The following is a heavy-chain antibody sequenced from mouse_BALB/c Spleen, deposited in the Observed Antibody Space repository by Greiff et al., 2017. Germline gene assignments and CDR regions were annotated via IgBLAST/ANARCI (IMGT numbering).Heavy chain of an antibody. J-gene: IGHJ3*01. CDR3: ARRGFAY. V-gene: IGHV14-3*02. CDR2: IDPANGNT. Sequence: EVQLQQSGAELVKPGASVKLSCTASGFNIKDPYMHWVKQRPEQGLEWIGRIDPANGNTKYDPKFQGKATITADTSSNTAYLQLSSLTSEDTAVYYCARRGFAYWGQGTLVTVSA. CDR1: GFNIKDPY.